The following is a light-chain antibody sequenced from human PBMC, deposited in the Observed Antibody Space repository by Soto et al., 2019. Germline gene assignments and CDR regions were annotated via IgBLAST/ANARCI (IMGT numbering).Light chain of an antibody. CDR1: QSISTY. V-gene: IGKV1-39*01. CDR2: SAS. Sequence: DIQMIQSPSSLSASVGDSVSITCRASQSISTYLNWYQHKPGKAPELLIYSASNLQSGVPSRFSGSGSRTDFTLTISSLHPEDFATYFCQQSFSNPYTFGQGTKLDIK. J-gene: IGKJ2*01. CDR3: QQSFSNPYT.